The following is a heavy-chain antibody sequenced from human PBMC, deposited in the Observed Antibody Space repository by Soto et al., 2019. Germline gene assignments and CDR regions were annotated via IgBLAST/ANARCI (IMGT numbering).Heavy chain of an antibody. CDR2: ISGRSAVP. J-gene: IGHJ5*02. V-gene: IGHV3-23*01. CDR3: AKGGPFTGGFDP. D-gene: IGHD3-16*01. CDR1: GLTLRSYA. Sequence: EGQLLQSGGDLVQPGGSLRLSCAVSGLTLRSYAMTWIRQTPEKGLEWVSTISGRSAVPSYADSVNGRFTVSRDNSKNTLSLQMNSLRPDDTAIYYCAKGGPFTGGFDPWGQGTLVTVSA.